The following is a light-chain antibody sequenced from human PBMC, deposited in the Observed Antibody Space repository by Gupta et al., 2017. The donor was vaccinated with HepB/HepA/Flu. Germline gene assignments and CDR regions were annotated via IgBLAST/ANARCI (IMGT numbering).Light chain of an antibody. V-gene: IGKV3-20*01. CDR3: QQYAYSPIT. CDR1: QTVGNSY. J-gene: IGKJ5*01. CDR2: DAS. Sequence: EIVLTPSPASLSLSQGERATLSCRASQTVGNSYLAWYQQQPGQAPRLLIYDASRRATGIPDRFSGSESGTDFTLTISRLESEDFVVYYCQQYAYSPITFGQGTRLEIK.